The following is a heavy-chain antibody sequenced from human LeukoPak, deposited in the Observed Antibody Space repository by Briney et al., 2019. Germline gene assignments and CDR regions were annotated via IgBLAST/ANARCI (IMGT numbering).Heavy chain of an antibody. CDR3: ARAFSSSSFYSNY. Sequence: SETLSLTCTVSGDSISTYYWNWIRQPPGKGLEWIGYIYHSGSTNYNPSLKSRVTISVDTSKNQFSLKLSSVTAADTAVYYCARAFSSSSFYSNYWGQGTLVTVSS. CDR1: GDSISTYY. V-gene: IGHV4-59*01. D-gene: IGHD6-6*01. CDR2: IYHSGST. J-gene: IGHJ4*02.